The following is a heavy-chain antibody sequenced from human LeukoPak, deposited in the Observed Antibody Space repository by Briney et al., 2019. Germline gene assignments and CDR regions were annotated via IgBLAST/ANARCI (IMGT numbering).Heavy chain of an antibody. CDR2: IYYSGST. CDR3: ARNAQWELLRTAFDI. CDR1: GGSISSSSYY. V-gene: IGHV4-39*07. Sequence: SETLSLTCTVSGGSISSSSYYWGWIRQPPGKGLEWIGSIYYSGSTYYNPSLKSRVTISVDTSKNQFSLKLSAVTAADTAVYYCARNAQWELLRTAFDIWGQGTMVTVSS. D-gene: IGHD1-26*01. J-gene: IGHJ3*02.